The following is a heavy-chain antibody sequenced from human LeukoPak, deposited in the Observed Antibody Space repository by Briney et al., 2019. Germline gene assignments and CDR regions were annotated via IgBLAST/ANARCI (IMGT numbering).Heavy chain of an antibody. D-gene: IGHD1-7*01. CDR3: VRNLDDAFDI. J-gene: IGHJ3*02. V-gene: IGHV4-30-2*01. CDR1: GGSISSGGYY. Sequence: SETLSLTCTVSGGSISSGGYYWSWIRQPPGKGLEWIGYIYHSGSTYYNPSLKSRVTISVDRSKNQFSLKLSSVTAADTAVYYCVRNLDDAFDIWGQGTMVTVSS. CDR2: IYHSGST.